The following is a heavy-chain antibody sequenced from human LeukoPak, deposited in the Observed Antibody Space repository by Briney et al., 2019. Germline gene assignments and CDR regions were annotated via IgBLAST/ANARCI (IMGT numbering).Heavy chain of an antibody. CDR3: ARQGSYYGSGSWGDY. CDR1: GGSISNSDYY. Sequence: SETLSLTCTVSGGSISNSDYYWGWLRQPPGKGLEWIGSIFDSGSSYYNPSLKSRVTISVDTSKNQFSLKLSSVTAADTAVYYCARQGSYYGSGSWGDYWGQGTLVAVSS. CDR2: IFDSGSS. D-gene: IGHD3-10*01. V-gene: IGHV4-39*01. J-gene: IGHJ4*02.